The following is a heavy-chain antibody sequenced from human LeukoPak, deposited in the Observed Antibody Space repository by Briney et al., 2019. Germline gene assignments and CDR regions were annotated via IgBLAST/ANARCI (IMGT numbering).Heavy chain of an antibody. CDR3: AKVRDTRDWYKDAFDI. CDR2: ITGTGGST. V-gene: IGHV3-23*01. CDR1: GFTFSSYA. D-gene: IGHD6-19*01. Sequence: GGSLRLSCAASGFTFSSYAMSWVRQAPGKGLEWVSAITGTGGSTYYVASVKGRFTVSRDNSRNTLYLQMSSLRAEDSAMYYCAKVRDTRDWYKDAFDIWGQGTRVTVSS. J-gene: IGHJ3*02.